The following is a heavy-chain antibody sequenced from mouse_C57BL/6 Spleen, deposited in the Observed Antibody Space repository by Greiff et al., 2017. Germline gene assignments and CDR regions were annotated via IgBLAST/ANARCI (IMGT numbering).Heavy chain of an antibody. V-gene: IGHV1-52*01. CDR3: ARSLYFDV. Sequence: QVQLQQPGAELVRPGSSVKLSCKASGYTFTSYWMHWVKQRPIQGLEWIGNIDPSDSETLYNQKFKDKATLTVDKSSSTAYMQLSSLTSEDSAVYYCARSLYFDVWGTGTTVTVSS. J-gene: IGHJ1*03. CDR2: IDPSDSET. CDR1: GYTFTSYW.